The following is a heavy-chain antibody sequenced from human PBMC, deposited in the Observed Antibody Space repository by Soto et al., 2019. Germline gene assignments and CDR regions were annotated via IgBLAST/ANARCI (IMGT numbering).Heavy chain of an antibody. CDR2: MNPNSGNT. Sequence: QVQLVQSGAEVKKPGASVKVSCKASGYTFTSYDINWVRQATGQGLEWMGWMNPNSGNTGYAQKFQGRVTMTRNTSISTAYMELSSLRYEDTAVYYCARGRYDILTGSPMAANFDYWGQGTLVTVSS. V-gene: IGHV1-8*01. D-gene: IGHD3-9*01. CDR1: GYTFTSYD. CDR3: ARGRYDILTGSPMAANFDY. J-gene: IGHJ4*02.